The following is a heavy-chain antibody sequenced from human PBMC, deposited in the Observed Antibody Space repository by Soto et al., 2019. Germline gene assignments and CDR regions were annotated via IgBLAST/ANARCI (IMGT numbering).Heavy chain of an antibody. D-gene: IGHD5-12*01. CDR2: ISYDGSNK. Sequence: QVQLVESGGGVVQPGRSLRLSCAASGFTFSSYGMHWVRQAPGKGLEWVAVISYDGSNKYYADSAKGRFTISRDNSKNTLYLQMNSLRAEDTAVYYCATAHKIVATMEGDYWGQGSLVTVSS. J-gene: IGHJ4*02. CDR1: GFTFSSYG. CDR3: ATAHKIVATMEGDY. V-gene: IGHV3-30*03.